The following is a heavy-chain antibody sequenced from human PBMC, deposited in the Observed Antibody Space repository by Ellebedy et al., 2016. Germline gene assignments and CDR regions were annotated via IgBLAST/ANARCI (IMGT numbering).Heavy chain of an antibody. J-gene: IGHJ5*02. CDR1: AFTFSTYA. Sequence: GESLKISCAASAFTFSTYAMHWVRQAPGKGLEWVAVISYDGSSKYYADSVKGRFIISRDNSKNTLYLQMNNLRDDDTAVYYCARDWWGLGVSWGQGTLVTVSS. V-gene: IGHV3-30*14. D-gene: IGHD2-21*02. CDR2: ISYDGSSK. CDR3: ARDWWGLGVS.